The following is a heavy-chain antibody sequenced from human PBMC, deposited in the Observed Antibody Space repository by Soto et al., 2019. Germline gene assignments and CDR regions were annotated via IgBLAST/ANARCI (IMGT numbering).Heavy chain of an antibody. J-gene: IGHJ5*02. Sequence: SETLSLTCAVYGGSFSGYYWSWIRQPPGKGLEWIGEINHSGSTNYNPSLKSRVTISVDTSKNQFSLKLSSVTAADTAVYYCARGSRTRIAAAGKGNWFDPWGQGTLVT. CDR2: INHSGST. D-gene: IGHD6-13*01. CDR1: GGSFSGYY. CDR3: ARGSRTRIAAAGKGNWFDP. V-gene: IGHV4-34*01.